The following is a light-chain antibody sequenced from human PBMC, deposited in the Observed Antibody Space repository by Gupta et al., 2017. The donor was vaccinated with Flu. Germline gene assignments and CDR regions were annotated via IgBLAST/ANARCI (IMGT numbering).Light chain of an antibody. CDR1: QGLVYSDGNTY. CDR3: MQGAHWPWA. V-gene: IGKV2-30*01. Sequence: ISCRSSQGLVYSDGNTYLHWFQQRPGQSPRRLVYLVTKRDSGVPDRFSGSGSGTDFTLKISRVEAEDVGVYFCMQGAHWPWAFGQGTKLEIK. CDR2: LVT. J-gene: IGKJ1*01.